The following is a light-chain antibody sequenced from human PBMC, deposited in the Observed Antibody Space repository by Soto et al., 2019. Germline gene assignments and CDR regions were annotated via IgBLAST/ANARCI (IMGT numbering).Light chain of an antibody. CDR1: SSDVGGYNY. V-gene: IGLV2-11*01. J-gene: IGLJ2*01. Sequence: QSALTQPRSVSGSPGQSVTISCTGTSSDVGGYNYVSWYQQHPGKAPKLMIYDVSKWPSGVPDRFSGSKSGNTASLTISGLQAEDEADYYCCSYAGSYTFGFGGGTKLTVL. CDR3: CSYAGSYTFG. CDR2: DVS.